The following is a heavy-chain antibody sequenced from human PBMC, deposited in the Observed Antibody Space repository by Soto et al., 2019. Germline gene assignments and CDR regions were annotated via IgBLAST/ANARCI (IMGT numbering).Heavy chain of an antibody. CDR2: ISAGGGGT. CDR1: GFTLTRSA. J-gene: IGHJ4*01. V-gene: IGHV3-23*01. D-gene: IGHD6-19*01. CDR3: AKDMGQWVETFDD. Sequence: PGGSLRLSCAGSGFTLTRSAVSWVRQAPGKGLEWVSGISAGGGGTYYADSVKGRFTISRDISKNTVYLQMNGLRVEDTAVYYCAKDMGQWVETFDDWGHGRLV.